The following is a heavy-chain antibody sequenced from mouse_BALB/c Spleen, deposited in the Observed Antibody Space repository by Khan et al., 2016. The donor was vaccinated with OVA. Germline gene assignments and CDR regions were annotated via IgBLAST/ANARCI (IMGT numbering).Heavy chain of an antibody. J-gene: IGHJ4*01. CDR3: ARIWHYYYGTSYYAMDY. CDR1: GYSITSGYY. Sequence: EVQLQESGPGLVKPSQSLSLTCSVTGYSITSGYYWNWIRQFPGNKLEWMGYISYDGSNNYNPSLKNRISITRDTSKNQFFLKLNSVTTEDTATYYCARIWHYYYGTSYYAMDYWGQGTSVTVSS. CDR2: ISYDGSN. D-gene: IGHD1-1*01. V-gene: IGHV3-6*02.